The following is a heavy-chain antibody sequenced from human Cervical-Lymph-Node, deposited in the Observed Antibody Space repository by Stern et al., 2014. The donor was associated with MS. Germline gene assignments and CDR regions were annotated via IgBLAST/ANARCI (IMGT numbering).Heavy chain of an antibody. D-gene: IGHD3-22*01. V-gene: IGHV1-58*01. CDR1: GFTFTSSA. J-gene: IGHJ3*02. CDR2: IVVGSGNT. CDR3: AAEPMYYSDSVGAFDI. Sequence: QMQLVQSGPEVKKPGTPVKVSCKASGFTFTSSAVQWVRQARGQRLEWIGWIVVGSGNTNYAQKFQERVTITRDMSTSTAYMELSSLRSEDTAVYYCAAEPMYYSDSVGAFDIWGQGTMVTVSS.